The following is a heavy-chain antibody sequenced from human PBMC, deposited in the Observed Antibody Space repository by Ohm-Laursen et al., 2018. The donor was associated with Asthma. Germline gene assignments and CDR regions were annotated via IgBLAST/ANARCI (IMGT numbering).Heavy chain of an antibody. J-gene: IGHJ4*02. Sequence: SVKVSCKVSGYTFTHYYMHWVRQAPGQGLEWMGIIDPSGGSTSYAQKFQGRVTMTRDTSTSTVYMELSSLRSEDTAVYYCARVRIGIAAAGTQRPYFDYWGQGTLVTVSS. CDR2: IDPSGGST. V-gene: IGHV1-46*01. D-gene: IGHD6-13*01. CDR3: ARVRIGIAAAGTQRPYFDY. CDR1: GYTFTHYY.